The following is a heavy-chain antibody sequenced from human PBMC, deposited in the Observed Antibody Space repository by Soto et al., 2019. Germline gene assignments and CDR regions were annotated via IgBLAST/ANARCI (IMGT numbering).Heavy chain of an antibody. J-gene: IGHJ6*02. Sequence: LRLSCSASGFPFSSYGMHWVRRAPGTGLEWVAVISYDGRNKYYADSVKGRFTISRDNAKNSLYLQMNSLRDEDTAVYYCARAESRIVVVPAAIDYYYYGMDAWGQGTTVTVSS. CDR1: GFPFSSYG. V-gene: IGHV3-30*03. CDR2: ISYDGRNK. CDR3: ARAESRIVVVPAAIDYYYYGMDA. D-gene: IGHD2-2*02.